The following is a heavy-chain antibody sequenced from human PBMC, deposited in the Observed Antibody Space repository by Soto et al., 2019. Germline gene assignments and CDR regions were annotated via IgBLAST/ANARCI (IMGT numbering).Heavy chain of an antibody. V-gene: IGHV1-69*04. Sequence: GASVKVSCKASGGTFSSHTISWVRQAPGQGLEWMGRIIPILGIANYAQKFQGRVTITADKSTSTAYMELSSLRSEDTAVYYCAREREIRIAVAGTPDAFDIWGQGTMVTVSS. J-gene: IGHJ3*02. CDR1: GGTFSSHT. CDR3: AREREIRIAVAGTPDAFDI. CDR2: IIPILGIA. D-gene: IGHD6-19*01.